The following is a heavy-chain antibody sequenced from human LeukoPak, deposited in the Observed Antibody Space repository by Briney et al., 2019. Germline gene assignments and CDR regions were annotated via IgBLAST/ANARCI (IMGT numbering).Heavy chain of an antibody. CDR1: GGSFSGYY. V-gene: IGHV4-34*01. Sequence: SETLSLTCAVSGGSFSGYYWSWIRQPPGKGLEWIGEINHSGSTNYNPSLKSRGTISVDTSKNQFSLKLSSVTAADTAVYYCARGRTVTPRRYYYYGMDVWGQGTTVTVSS. CDR2: INHSGST. CDR3: ARGRTVTPRRYYYYGMDV. J-gene: IGHJ6*02. D-gene: IGHD4-17*01.